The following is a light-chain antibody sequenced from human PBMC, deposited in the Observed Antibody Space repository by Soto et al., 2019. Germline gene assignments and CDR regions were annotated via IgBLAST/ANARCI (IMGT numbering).Light chain of an antibody. J-gene: IGKJ4*01. CDR1: QSVSSY. Sequence: EIVLTQSPATLSLSPGERATLSCRASQSVSSYLAWYQQKPGQAPRLLISGASTGATGIPPRFSGSGSGTEFTLTISSLQSEDFAVYYCQQYHKWPPFTFGGGTKVDIK. V-gene: IGKV3-15*01. CDR2: GAS. CDR3: QQYHKWPPFT.